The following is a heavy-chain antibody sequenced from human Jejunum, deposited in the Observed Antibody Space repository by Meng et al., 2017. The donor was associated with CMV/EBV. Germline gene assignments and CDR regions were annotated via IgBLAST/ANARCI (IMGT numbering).Heavy chain of an antibody. V-gene: IGHV4-39*07. CDR1: SNYY. J-gene: IGHJ5*02. D-gene: IGHD2-2*02. CDR3: ARDHCSSSSCYTGATNWFGP. CDR2: IYYSGST. Sequence: SNYYWGWIRQAPGKGLEWIGSIYYSGSTYYNPSLKSRVTILVDTSKNQFSLKVSSVTAADTAVYYCARDHCSSSSCYTGATNWFGPWGQGTLVTVSS.